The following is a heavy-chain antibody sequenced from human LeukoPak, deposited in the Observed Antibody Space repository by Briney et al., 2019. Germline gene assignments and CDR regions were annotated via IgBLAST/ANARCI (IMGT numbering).Heavy chain of an antibody. CDR2: IRYDGSNK. CDR3: AKDSRRQKAPDTAMVEGD. Sequence: SGGSLRLSCAASGFTFSSYGMHWVRQAPGKGLEWVAFIRYDGSNKYYADSVKGRFTISRDNSKNTLYLQMNSLRAEDTAVYYCAKDSRRQKAPDTAMVEGDWGQGTLVTVSS. CDR1: GFTFSSYG. J-gene: IGHJ4*02. D-gene: IGHD5-18*01. V-gene: IGHV3-30*02.